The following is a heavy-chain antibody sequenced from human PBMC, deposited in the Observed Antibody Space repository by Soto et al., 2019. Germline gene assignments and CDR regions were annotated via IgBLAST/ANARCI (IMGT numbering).Heavy chain of an antibody. D-gene: IGHD6-6*01. V-gene: IGHV2-5*02. CDR3: APRPKLASITARPGCFDP. Sequence: QITLKESGPTLVKPTQTLTLTCTFSGFSLSTSGVGVGWIRQPPGKALEWLALVYWDDEKRYSPSLKSRLTITKDTSKNQVILTRTNRDTADTATYYCAPRPKLASITARPGCFDPWCQGTLVTVSS. CDR1: GFSLSTSGVG. CDR2: VYWDDEK. J-gene: IGHJ5*02.